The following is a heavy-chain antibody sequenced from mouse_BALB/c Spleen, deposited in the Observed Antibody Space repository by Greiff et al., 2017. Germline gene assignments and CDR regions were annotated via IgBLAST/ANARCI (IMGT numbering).Heavy chain of an antibody. CDR2: ISDGGSYT. Sequence: EVKVVESGGGLVKPGGSLKLSCAASGFTFSDYYMYWVRQTPEKRLEWVATISDGGSYTYYPDSVKGRFTISRDNAKNNLYLQMSSLKSEDTAMYYCARGGIYYGNYAAYWGQGTLVTVSA. D-gene: IGHD2-1*01. J-gene: IGHJ3*01. CDR3: ARGGIYYGNYAAY. CDR1: GFTFSDYY. V-gene: IGHV5-4*02.